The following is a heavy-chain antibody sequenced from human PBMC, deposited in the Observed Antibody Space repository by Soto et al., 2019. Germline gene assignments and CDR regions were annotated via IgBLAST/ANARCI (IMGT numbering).Heavy chain of an antibody. J-gene: IGHJ6*02. CDR2: INPNSGGT. CDR3: ARSPTAATPRQPIYYYYGMDV. CDR1: GYTFTGYY. Sequence: AASVKVSCKASGYTFTGYYMHWVRQAPGQGLEWMGWINPNSGGTNYAQKFQGWVTMTRDTSISTAYMELSRLRSDDTAVYYCARSPTAATPRQPIYYYYGMDVWGQGTTVTVSS. V-gene: IGHV1-2*04. D-gene: IGHD2-15*01.